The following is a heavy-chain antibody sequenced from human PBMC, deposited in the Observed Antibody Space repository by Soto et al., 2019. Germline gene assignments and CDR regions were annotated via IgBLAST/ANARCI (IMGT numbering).Heavy chain of an antibody. J-gene: IGHJ3*02. Sequence: GGSLRLSCAASVFTLDDYAMHWVRQAPGKCLEWVSGISLNSCSIGXADSVKGRXTMSRYNSKNSXYLQRXSLRAEDRAVYYCARERGDALDIWGQGTMVTVSS. CDR1: VFTLDDYA. CDR2: ISLNSCSI. V-gene: IGHV3-9*01. CDR3: ARERGDALDI.